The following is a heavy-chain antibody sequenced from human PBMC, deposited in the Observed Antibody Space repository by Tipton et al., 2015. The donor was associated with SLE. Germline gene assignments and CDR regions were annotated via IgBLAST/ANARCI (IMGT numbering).Heavy chain of an antibody. CDR3: ARDGYSYPFDY. V-gene: IGHV4-59*01. J-gene: IGHJ4*02. Sequence: GLVKPSETLSLICTVSGDSISSYYWSWIRQPPGKGLEWIGYIYYSGSTNYNPSLKSRVTISVDTSKNQFSLKLSSVTAADTAVYYCARDGYSYPFDYWGQGTLVTVSS. CDR1: GDSISSYY. CDR2: IYYSGST. D-gene: IGHD5-18*01.